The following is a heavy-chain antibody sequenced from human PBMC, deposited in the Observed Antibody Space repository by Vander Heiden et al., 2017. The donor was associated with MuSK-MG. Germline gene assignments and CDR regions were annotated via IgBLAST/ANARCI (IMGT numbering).Heavy chain of an antibody. CDR1: GRYMSGSH. V-gene: IGHV4-59*01. CDR3: ARGRANDP. J-gene: IGHJ5*02. CDR2: IGQRGNP. Sequence: QVQLQESGPGLVKPSGTLSLTCTGPGRYMSGSHWSCIGPPPGEGLEWIGYIGQRGNPNYNPSLKSRVTMSVDTSKHHFSLKLNSVTAADPAVYYRARGRANDPWGQGTLVTVSS.